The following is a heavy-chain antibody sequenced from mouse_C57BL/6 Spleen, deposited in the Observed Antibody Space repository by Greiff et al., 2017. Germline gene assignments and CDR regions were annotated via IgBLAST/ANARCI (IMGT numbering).Heavy chain of an antibody. CDR3: ARHEDGYYAY. J-gene: IGHJ3*01. D-gene: IGHD2-3*01. Sequence: EVQGVESGGGLVQPGGSLKLSCAASGFTFSDYYMYWVRQTPEKRLEWVAYISNGGGSTYYPDTVKGRFTISRDNAKNTLYLQMSRLKSEDTAMYYCARHEDGYYAYWGQGTLVTVSA. V-gene: IGHV5-12*01. CDR1: GFTFSDYY. CDR2: ISNGGGST.